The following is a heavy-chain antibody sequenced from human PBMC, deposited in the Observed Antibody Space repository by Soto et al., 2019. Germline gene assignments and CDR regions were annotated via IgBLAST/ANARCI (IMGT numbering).Heavy chain of an antibody. Sequence: QVQLQESGPGLVKPSETLSLTCTVSGGSVSSGSYYWSWIRQPPGKGLEWIGYIYYSGSTNYNPSLKSRVTRSVDTSKNQFHVKLSSVNAAYTAVDYCARDDWDHRGDHAFDIWGQGTMVTVSS. V-gene: IGHV4-61*01. CDR3: ARDDWDHRGDHAFDI. CDR1: GGSVSSGSYY. CDR2: IYYSGST. J-gene: IGHJ3*02. D-gene: IGHD3-16*01.